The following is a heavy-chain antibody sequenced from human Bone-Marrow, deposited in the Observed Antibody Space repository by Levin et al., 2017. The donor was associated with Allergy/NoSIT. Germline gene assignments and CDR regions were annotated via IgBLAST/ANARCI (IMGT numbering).Heavy chain of an antibody. CDR2: IIPIFGTA. D-gene: IGHD2-2*02. Sequence: EASVKVSCKASGGTFSSYAISWVRQAPGQGLEWMGGIIPIFGTANYAQKFQGRVTITADESTSTAYMELSSLRSEDTAVYYCARGPYCSSTSCYMSLYYFDYWGQGTLVTVSS. J-gene: IGHJ4*02. CDR1: GGTFSSYA. V-gene: IGHV1-69*13. CDR3: ARGPYCSSTSCYMSLYYFDY.